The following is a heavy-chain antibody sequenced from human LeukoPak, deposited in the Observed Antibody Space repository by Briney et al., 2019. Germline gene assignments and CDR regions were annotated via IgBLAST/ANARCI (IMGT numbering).Heavy chain of an antibody. J-gene: IGHJ3*02. CDR1: GFTFDDYA. CDR3: AEDATDWDAFDI. D-gene: IGHD2-21*01. V-gene: IGHV3-9*01. Sequence: GGSLRLSCAASGFTFDDYAMHWVRQAPGKGLEWVSGISWNSGSIGYADSVKGRFTISRDNAKNSLYLQMNSLRAEDTALYYCAEDATDWDAFDIWGQGTMVTVSS. CDR2: ISWNSGSI.